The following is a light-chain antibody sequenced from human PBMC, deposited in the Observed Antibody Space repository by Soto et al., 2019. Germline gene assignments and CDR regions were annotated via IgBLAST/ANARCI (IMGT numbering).Light chain of an antibody. CDR3: VLYMGNGISV. CDR1: SGSVSAGHY. CDR2: DTN. Sequence: QTVVTQEPSLSVSPGGTVTLTCGLNSGSVSAGHYPSWYQQTPGQAPRTLIYDTNTLSSGVPDRFSGSILGNKAALTITGAQADDESDYYCVLYMGNGISVFGGGTKLTVL. V-gene: IGLV8-61*01. J-gene: IGLJ3*02.